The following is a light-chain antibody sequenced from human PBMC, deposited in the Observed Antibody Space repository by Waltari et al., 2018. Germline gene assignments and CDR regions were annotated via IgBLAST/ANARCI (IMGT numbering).Light chain of an antibody. Sequence: QSALTQPASVSGSPGQSITLSCTGTTSAVGGYNYVSWYQQHPGKAPKFLIYDVSNRPSGVSTRFSGSKSGNTASLTISGLQAEDEADYYCSSYTSSNTLLFGGGTKLTVL. J-gene: IGLJ2*01. CDR1: TSAVGGYNY. CDR3: SSYTSSNTLL. V-gene: IGLV2-14*03. CDR2: DVS.